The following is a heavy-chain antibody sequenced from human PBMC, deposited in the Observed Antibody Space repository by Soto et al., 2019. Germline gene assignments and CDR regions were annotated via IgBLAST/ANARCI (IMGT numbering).Heavy chain of an antibody. J-gene: IGHJ4*02. CDR1: GFTFSNAW. Sequence: GGSLRLSCAASGFTFSNAWMSWVRQAPGKGLEWVGRIKSKTDGGTTDYAAPVKGRFTISRDDSKNTLYLQMNSLKTEDTAVYYCTTDASGYSLYYFDYWGQGTLVTVSS. CDR2: IKSKTDGGTT. CDR3: TTDASGYSLYYFDY. V-gene: IGHV3-15*01. D-gene: IGHD6-13*01.